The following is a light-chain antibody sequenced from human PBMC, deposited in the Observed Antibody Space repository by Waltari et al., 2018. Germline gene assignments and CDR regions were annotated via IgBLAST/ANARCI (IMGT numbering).Light chain of an antibody. Sequence: QSVVPQPPSASGAPGPRVTIPCSGSSSNVGSNSITWYQQLPGTAPKVVMYDIDRRPSGVPDRFSGSRSGTTASLTISGLQSEDEADYYCSVWDDSLSGPVFGGGTKLTVL. CDR2: DID. CDR1: SSNVGSNS. V-gene: IGLV1-44*01. J-gene: IGLJ2*01. CDR3: SVWDDSLSGPV.